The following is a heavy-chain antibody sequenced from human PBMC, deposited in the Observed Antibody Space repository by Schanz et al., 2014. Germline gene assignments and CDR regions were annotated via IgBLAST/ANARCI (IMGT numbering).Heavy chain of an antibody. D-gene: IGHD3-9*01. V-gene: IGHV3-23*01. CDR3: AKAADWPVTRFDP. Sequence: EVQLLESGGGLVQPGGSLRLSCATSGFSFSSYAINWVRQAPGKGLEWVSGISGSGASTYYADSVKGRFTISRDSSKNTLYLQMSSLRADDTAVYYCAKAADWPVTRFDPWGQGTLVTVSS. J-gene: IGHJ5*02. CDR2: ISGSGAST. CDR1: GFSFSSYA.